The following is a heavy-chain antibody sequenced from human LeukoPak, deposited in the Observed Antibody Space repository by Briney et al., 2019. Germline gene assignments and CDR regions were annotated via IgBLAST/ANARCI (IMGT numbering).Heavy chain of an antibody. J-gene: IGHJ4*02. Sequence: GGSLRLSCAASEFSFKSYGMHWVRQAPGRGIEWMAVISFDGTDLYYADSVEGRFTSSRNNSKNSLYLRINSLRAEDMAVYFWARDRESYEASGSSFDYWGQGTLVTVSS. V-gene: IGHV3-30*03. CDR1: EFSFKSYG. CDR2: ISFDGTDL. D-gene: IGHD3-22*01. CDR3: ARDRESYEASGSSFDY.